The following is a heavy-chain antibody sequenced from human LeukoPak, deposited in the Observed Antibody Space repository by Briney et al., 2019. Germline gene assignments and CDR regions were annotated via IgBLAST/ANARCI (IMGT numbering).Heavy chain of an antibody. J-gene: IGHJ5*02. V-gene: IGHV3-15*01. CDR3: TTPIAARPGGRFDP. D-gene: IGHD6-6*01. CDR2: IKSKTEGGTT. CDR1: GFTFSNAW. Sequence: GGSLRLSCAASGFTFSNAWMSWVRQAPGKGLEWVGRIKSKTEGGTTDYGAPVKGRFTISRDDSKNTLYLQMNSLKTEDTAVYYCTTPIAARPGGRFDPWGQGTLVTVSS.